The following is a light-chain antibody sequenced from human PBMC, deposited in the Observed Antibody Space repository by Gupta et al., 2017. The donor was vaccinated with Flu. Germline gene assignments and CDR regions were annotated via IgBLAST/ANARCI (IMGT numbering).Light chain of an antibody. CDR1: QSISSW. CDR3: QQYNSYSWT. V-gene: IGKV1-5*03. CDR2: KAS. Sequence: PSTLAASVGDRVTITCRASQSISSWLAWYQQKPGKAPKLLIYKASSLESGVPSRFSGSGSGTEFTLTISSLQPDDFATYYCQQYNSYSWTFGQGTKVEIK. J-gene: IGKJ1*01.